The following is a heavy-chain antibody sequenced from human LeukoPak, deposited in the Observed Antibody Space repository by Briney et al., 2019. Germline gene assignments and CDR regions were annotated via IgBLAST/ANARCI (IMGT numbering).Heavy chain of an antibody. CDR2: VRGSGDST. CDR1: GFTFSTYA. D-gene: IGHD6-13*01. CDR3: AKGDDIAAAGTLHFDH. Sequence: GGSLRLSCAASGFTFSTYAMSWVRQTPGKGLEWVSAVRGSGDSTYYADSVKGRFTISRDNSKNTLYLHMNSLRAEDMAIYYCAKGDDIAAAGTLHFDHWGQGTLVTVSS. J-gene: IGHJ1*01. V-gene: IGHV3-23*01.